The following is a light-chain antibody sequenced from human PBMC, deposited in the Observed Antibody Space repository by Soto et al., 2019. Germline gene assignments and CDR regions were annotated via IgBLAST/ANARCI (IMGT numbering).Light chain of an antibody. V-gene: IGKV3-15*01. CDR1: QSVSDN. Sequence: SRAPLLLPPGAIATLSCRSSQSVSDNVAWVKQKPGQGPRLLIYGASTRATGIPARLSGSGSETDFTLTVSSLRSEDSAVYCCQQDNDWPITLGQGTRLEI. J-gene: IGKJ5*01. CDR2: GAS. CDR3: QQDNDWPIT.